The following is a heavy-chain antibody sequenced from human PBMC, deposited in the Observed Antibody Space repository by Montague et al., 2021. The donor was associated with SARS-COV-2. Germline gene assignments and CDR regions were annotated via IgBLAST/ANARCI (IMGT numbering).Heavy chain of an antibody. J-gene: IGHJ4*02. CDR3: ARVHYYTGYVDS. D-gene: IGHD3-22*01. V-gene: IGHV4-59*11. CDR2: IYDSGST. CDR1: GGSISSHF. Sequence: SETLSLTCTVSGGSISSHFWSFARQPPGKGLEWIGYIYDSGSTNYNPSLKSRVTISVDTSKNQFSLDLRSVTAADTAFYYCARVHYYTGYVDSWGQGTLVSVSS.